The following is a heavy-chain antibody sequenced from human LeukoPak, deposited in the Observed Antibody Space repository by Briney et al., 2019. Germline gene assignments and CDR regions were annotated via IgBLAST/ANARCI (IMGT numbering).Heavy chain of an antibody. V-gene: IGHV1-8*03. CDR2: MNPNSGNT. D-gene: IGHD6-13*01. J-gene: IGHJ4*02. CDR3: ARVTGSRQQLVRSLDY. CDR1: GYTFTSYD. Sequence: GASVKVSCKASGYTFTSYDINWVRQATGQGLEWMGWMNPNSGNTGYAQKFQGRVTITRNTSISTAYMELSRLRSDDTAVYYCARVTGSRQQLVRSLDYWGQGTLVTVSS.